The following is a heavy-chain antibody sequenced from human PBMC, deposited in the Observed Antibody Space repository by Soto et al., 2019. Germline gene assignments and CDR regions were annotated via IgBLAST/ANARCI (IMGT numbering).Heavy chain of an antibody. V-gene: IGHV4-39*01. CDR2: IYYSGST. CDR1: GGSISSSSYY. Sequence: SETLSLTCTVSGGSISSSSYYWGWIRQPPGKGLEWIGSIYYSGSTYYNPSLKSRVTISVDTSKNQFSLKLSSVTAADTAVYYCARHFTLRELRNWFDPWGQGTLVTVSS. J-gene: IGHJ5*02. D-gene: IGHD3-16*01. CDR3: ARHFTLRELRNWFDP.